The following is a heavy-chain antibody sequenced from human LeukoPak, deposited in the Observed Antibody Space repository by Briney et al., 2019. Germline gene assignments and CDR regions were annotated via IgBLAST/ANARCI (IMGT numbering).Heavy chain of an antibody. D-gene: IGHD3-10*01. CDR1: GFTFSSYG. CDR3: ARDLMVRGVITRPYDY. V-gene: IGHV3-21*01. J-gene: IGHJ4*02. CDR2: ISSSSSYI. Sequence: PGGSLRLSCAASGFTFSSYGMSWVRQAPGKGLEWVSSISSSSSYIYYADSVKGRFTISRDNAKNSLYLQMNSLRAEDTAVYYCARDLMVRGVITRPYDYWGQGTLVTVSS.